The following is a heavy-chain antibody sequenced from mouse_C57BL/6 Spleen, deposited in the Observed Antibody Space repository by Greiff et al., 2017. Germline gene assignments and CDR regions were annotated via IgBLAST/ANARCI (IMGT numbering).Heavy chain of an antibody. CDR3: ARDYYCSSYYY. D-gene: IGHD1-1*01. Sequence: QVQLQQPGTELVKPGASVKLSCKASGYTFTSYWMHWVKQRPGQGLEWIGNINPSNGGTNYNEKFKSKATLTVEKSSSTAYMQLSSLSSEAAAVYYCARDYYCSSYYYWGQGTTLTVSS. V-gene: IGHV1-53*01. CDR2: INPSNGGT. CDR1: GYTFTSYW. J-gene: IGHJ2*01.